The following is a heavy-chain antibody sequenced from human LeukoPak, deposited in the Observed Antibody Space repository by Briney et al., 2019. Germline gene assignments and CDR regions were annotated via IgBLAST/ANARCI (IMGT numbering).Heavy chain of an antibody. V-gene: IGHV1-18*01. D-gene: IGHD6-13*01. CDR2: ISAYNGNT. Sequence: ASVKVSCEASGYTFTSYGISWVRQAPGQGLEWMGWISAYNGNTNYAQKPQGRVTMTTDTSTSTAYMELRSLRSDDTAVYYCARERKPGRHYSSSWYRIDYWGQGTLVTVSS. J-gene: IGHJ4*02. CDR1: GYTFTSYG. CDR3: ARERKPGRHYSSSWYRIDY.